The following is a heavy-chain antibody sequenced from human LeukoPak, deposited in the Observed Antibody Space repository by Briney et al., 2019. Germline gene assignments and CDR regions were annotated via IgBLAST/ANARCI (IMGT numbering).Heavy chain of an antibody. V-gene: IGHV5-51*01. CDR2: IYPGDSDT. Sequence: GESRQICGEGSGYIFTSYWIGGGRQLPGKGLEGMGIIYPGDSDTRYSPSFHGQVTISADKSISTAYLQWSSLKASDTAMYYCARLGGIAAVGSPFDYWGQGTLVTVSS. J-gene: IGHJ4*02. D-gene: IGHD6-13*01. CDR3: ARLGGIAAVGSPFDY. CDR1: GYIFTSYW.